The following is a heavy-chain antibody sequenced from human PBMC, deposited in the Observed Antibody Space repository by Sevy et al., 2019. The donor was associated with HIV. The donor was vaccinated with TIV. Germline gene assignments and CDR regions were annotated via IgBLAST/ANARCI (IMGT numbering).Heavy chain of an antibody. CDR1: GGSINSDH. CDR3: ARRNDFDI. Sequence: SETLSLTCTVSGGSINSDHWNWIRQPPGKGLEWIGYVYYTGGTNYNHSLKNRVTISVDRTKNQFSLKLTSVTAADTALYYCARRNDFDIWCQGTMVTVSS. CDR2: VYYTGGT. V-gene: IGHV4-59*08. J-gene: IGHJ3*02.